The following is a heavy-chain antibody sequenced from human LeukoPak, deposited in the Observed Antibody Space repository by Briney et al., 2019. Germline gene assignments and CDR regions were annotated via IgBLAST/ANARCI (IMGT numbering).Heavy chain of an antibody. J-gene: IGHJ4*02. CDR3: ARGGNGYGLELDY. D-gene: IGHD5-18*01. CDR2: INPNSGGT. V-gene: IGHV1-2*02. Sequence: ASVKVSCKASGYTFTGYYMHWVRQAPGQGLEWMGWINPNSGGTNYAQKFQGRVTMTRDTSISTAYMELSRLRSGDTALYYCARGGNGYGLELDYWGQGTLVTVSS. CDR1: GYTFTGYY.